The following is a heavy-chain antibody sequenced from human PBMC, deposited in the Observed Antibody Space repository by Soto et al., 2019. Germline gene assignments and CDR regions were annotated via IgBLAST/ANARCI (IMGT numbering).Heavy chain of an antibody. D-gene: IGHD3-9*01. CDR3: ARDGGMYYDILTGYYTIRRTGSTLADY. Sequence: PGGSLRLSCAASGFTFSSYSMNWVRQAPGKGLEWVSSISSSSSYIYYADSVKGRFTISRDNAKDSLYLQMNSLRAEDTAVYYCARDGGMYYDILTGYYTIRRTGSTLADYWGQGTLVTVSS. CDR2: ISSSSSYI. V-gene: IGHV3-21*01. CDR1: GFTFSSYS. J-gene: IGHJ4*02.